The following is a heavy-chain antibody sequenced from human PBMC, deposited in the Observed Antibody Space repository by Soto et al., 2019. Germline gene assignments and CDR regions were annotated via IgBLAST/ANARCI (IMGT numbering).Heavy chain of an antibody. V-gene: IGHV3-30*18. CDR1: GFTFSSYG. D-gene: IGHD2-8*01. J-gene: IGHJ6*02. CDR3: ANDPARGVYYYGMDF. Sequence: QVQLVESGGGVVQPGRSLRLSCAASGFTFSSYGMHWVRQAPGKGLEWVAVISYDGSNKYYADSVKGRFTISRDNSKNTLYLQMNSLRAEDTAVYYCANDPARGVYYYGMDFWGQGTTVTVSS. CDR2: ISYDGSNK.